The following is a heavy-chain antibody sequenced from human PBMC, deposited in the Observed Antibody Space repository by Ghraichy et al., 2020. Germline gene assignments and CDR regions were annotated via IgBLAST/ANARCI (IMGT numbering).Heavy chain of an antibody. V-gene: IGHV3-23*01. Sequence: GGSLRLSCAASGFTFSSYAMSWVRQAPGKGLEWVSAISGSGGSTYYADSVKGRFTISRDNSKNTLYLQMNSLRAEDTAVYYCAKAYYDFWSGYYTTYYYYYGMDVWGQGTTVTVSS. J-gene: IGHJ6*02. D-gene: IGHD3-3*01. CDR2: ISGSGGST. CDR3: AKAYYDFWSGYYTTYYYYYGMDV. CDR1: GFTFSSYA.